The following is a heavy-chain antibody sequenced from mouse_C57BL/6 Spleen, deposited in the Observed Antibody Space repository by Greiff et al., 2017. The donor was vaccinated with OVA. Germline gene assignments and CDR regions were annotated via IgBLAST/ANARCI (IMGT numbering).Heavy chain of an antibody. D-gene: IGHD2-1*01. CDR3: AKDIGNYYAMDY. V-gene: IGHV2-5*01. CDR2: IWRGGST. J-gene: IGHJ4*01. Sequence: VKLMESGPGLVQPSQSLSITCTVSGFSLTSYGVHWVRQSPGKGLEWLGVIWRGGSTDYNAAFMSRLSITKDNSKSQVFFKMNSLQADDTAIYYCAKDIGNYYAMDYWGQGTSVTVSS. CDR1: GFSLTSYG.